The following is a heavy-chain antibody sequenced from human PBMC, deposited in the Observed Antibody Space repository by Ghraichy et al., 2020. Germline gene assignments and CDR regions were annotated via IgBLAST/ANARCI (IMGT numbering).Heavy chain of an antibody. Sequence: GGSLRLSCAASGFTFSSYGMHWVRQAPGKGLEWVAVIWYDGSNKYYADSVKGRFTISRDNSKNTLYLQMNSLRAEDTAVYYCARDMSLYSSSSLDYWGQGTLVTVSS. CDR1: GFTFSSYG. J-gene: IGHJ4*02. CDR3: ARDMSLYSSSSLDY. V-gene: IGHV3-33*01. D-gene: IGHD6-6*01. CDR2: IWYDGSNK.